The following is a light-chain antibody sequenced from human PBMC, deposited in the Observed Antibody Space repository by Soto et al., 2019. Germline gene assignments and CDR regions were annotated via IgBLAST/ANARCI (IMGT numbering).Light chain of an antibody. CDR1: QSVRSN. CDR3: QQYNNWPRT. Sequence: EIVMTQSPATLSVSPGERATLSCRASQSVRSNLAWYQQKPGQAPRLLIYGASTRATGIPARFSGSRSGTEFTLTISSLLSEDFAVYYCQQYNNWPRTFGQGTKVEIK. V-gene: IGKV3-15*01. CDR2: GAS. J-gene: IGKJ1*01.